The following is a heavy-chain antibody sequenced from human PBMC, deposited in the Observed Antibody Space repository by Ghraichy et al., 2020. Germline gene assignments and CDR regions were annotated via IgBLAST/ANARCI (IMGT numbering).Heavy chain of an antibody. CDR3: ARGGRGYRGNWNYMYAFDI. V-gene: IGHV4-59*01. CDR1: GGSISSYY. J-gene: IGHJ3*02. D-gene: IGHD1-7*01. CDR2: IYYSGST. Sequence: SETLSLTCTVSGGSISSYYWSWIRQPPGKGLELIGYIYYSGSTNYNPSLKSRVTISVDTSKNQFSLKLSSVTAADTAVYYCARGGRGYRGNWNYMYAFDIWGQGTMVTVSS.